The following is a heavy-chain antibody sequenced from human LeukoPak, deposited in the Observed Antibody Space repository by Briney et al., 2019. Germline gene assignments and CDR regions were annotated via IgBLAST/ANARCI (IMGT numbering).Heavy chain of an antibody. V-gene: IGHV4-59*08. CDR1: GVSIGHYY. CDR3: ARQGFGSGWIFDY. Sequence: SETLSLTCTVSGVSIGHYYWSWIRQPPGKGLEWIGYIYYVGSTNYNPSLDSRVTISVDTSKNQFSLKLTSVTAADTAVYYCARQGFGSGWIFDYWGQGTLVTVSS. D-gene: IGHD6-19*01. J-gene: IGHJ4*02. CDR2: IYYVGST.